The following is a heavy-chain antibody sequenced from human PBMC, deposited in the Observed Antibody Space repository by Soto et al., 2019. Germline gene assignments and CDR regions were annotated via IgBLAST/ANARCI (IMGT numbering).Heavy chain of an antibody. V-gene: IGHV3-30-3*01. J-gene: IGHJ4*02. Sequence: QVQLVESGGGVVQPGRSLRLSCVASGFTFTTFTVHWVRQAPGKGLEWVSATSYDGTNKYYADSVKGRLTISRDNSKNTVYLQMNSLRAEDTAVYYCARLKQWRRPDFDYWGQGTLVTVSS. D-gene: IGHD5-12*01. CDR2: TSYDGTNK. CDR3: ARLKQWRRPDFDY. CDR1: GFTFTTFT.